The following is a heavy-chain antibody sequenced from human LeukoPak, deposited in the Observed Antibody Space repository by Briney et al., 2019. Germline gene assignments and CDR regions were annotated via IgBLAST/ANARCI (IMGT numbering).Heavy chain of an antibody. D-gene: IGHD1-26*01. CDR2: IIPIFGTA. CDR1: GGTFSSYA. J-gene: IGHJ3*02. Sequence: GASVKVSCKASGGTFSSYAISWVRQAPGQGLEWMGGIIPIFGTANYAQKFQGRVTITTDESTSTAYMELSSLRSEDTAVYYCASYMGARGAFDIWGQGTMVTVSS. V-gene: IGHV1-69*05. CDR3: ASYMGARGAFDI.